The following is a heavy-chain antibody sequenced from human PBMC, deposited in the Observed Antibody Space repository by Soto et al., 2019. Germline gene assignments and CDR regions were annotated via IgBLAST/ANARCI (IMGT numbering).Heavy chain of an antibody. CDR2: IKQDGSEK. CDR3: AREGPPAHKQLVLGVPFDP. J-gene: IGHJ5*02. V-gene: IGHV3-7*01. CDR1: GFTFSSYW. D-gene: IGHD6-13*01. Sequence: GGSLRLSCAASGFTFSSYWMSWVRPAPGKGLEWVANIKQDGSEKYYVDSVKGRFTISRDNAKNSLYLQMNSLRAEDTAVYYCAREGPPAHKQLVLGVPFDPWGQGTLVTVSS.